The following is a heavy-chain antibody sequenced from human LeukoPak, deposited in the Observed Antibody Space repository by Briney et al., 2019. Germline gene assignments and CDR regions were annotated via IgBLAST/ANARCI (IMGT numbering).Heavy chain of an antibody. Sequence: SVKVSCKASGGTFSSYAISWVRQAPGPGLEWMGRIIPILGIANYAQKFQGRVTITADKSTSTDYMGLSSLRSEHTAVYYCARSVFRPKNTIFGVVQSRPFDYWGQGTLVTVSS. CDR3: ARSVFRPKNTIFGVVQSRPFDY. CDR1: GGTFSSYA. CDR2: IIPILGIA. J-gene: IGHJ4*02. D-gene: IGHD3-3*01. V-gene: IGHV1-69*04.